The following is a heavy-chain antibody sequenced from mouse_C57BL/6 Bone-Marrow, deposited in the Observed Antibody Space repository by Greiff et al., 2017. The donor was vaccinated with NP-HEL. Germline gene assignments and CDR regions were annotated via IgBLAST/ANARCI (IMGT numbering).Heavy chain of an antibody. CDR1: GYTFTSYT. CDR2: INPSSGYT. D-gene: IGHD1-1*01. CDR3: ALGSSSAWFAY. V-gene: IGHV1-4*01. Sequence: VKLVESGAELARPGASVKMSCKASGYTFTSYTMHWVKQRPGQGLEWIGYINPSSGYTKYNQKFKDKATLTADKSSSTAYMQLSSLTSEDAAVYYCALGSSSAWFAYWGQGTLVTVSA. J-gene: IGHJ3*01.